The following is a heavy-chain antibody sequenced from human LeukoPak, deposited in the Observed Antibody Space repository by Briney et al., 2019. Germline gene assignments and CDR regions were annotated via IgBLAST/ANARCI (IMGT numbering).Heavy chain of an antibody. CDR2: ISGSGGST. CDR3: AKGLTYYYDSSGYPD. CDR1: GFTFSSYA. J-gene: IGHJ4*02. Sequence: GGSLRLSWAASGFTFSSYAMSWVRQAPGKGLEWVSAISGSGGSTYYADSVKGRFTISRDNSKNTLYLQMNSLRAEDTAVYYCAKGLTYYYDSSGYPDWGQGTLVTVSS. V-gene: IGHV3-23*01. D-gene: IGHD3-22*01.